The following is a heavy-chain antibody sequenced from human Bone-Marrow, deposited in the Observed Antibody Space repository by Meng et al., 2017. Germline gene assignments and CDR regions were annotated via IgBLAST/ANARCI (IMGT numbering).Heavy chain of an antibody. CDR2: IKCDGSEK. D-gene: IGHD3-10*01. V-gene: IGHV3-52*01. J-gene: IGHJ6*02. CDR3: SRGRAQTFGYSYYGMDV. Sequence: GESLKISCAASGFTFSSSWMHWVCQAPGKGLEWVADIKCDGSEKYYVDSVKGRLTISRDNAKNSLYLQVNSLRAEDTAVYYCSRGRAQTFGYSYYGMDVWGQGTTVTVSS. CDR1: GFTFSSSW.